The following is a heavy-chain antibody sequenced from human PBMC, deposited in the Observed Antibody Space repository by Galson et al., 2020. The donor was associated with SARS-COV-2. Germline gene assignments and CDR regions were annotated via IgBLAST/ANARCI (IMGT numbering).Heavy chain of an antibody. D-gene: IGHD2-2*01. CDR3: ARQDVVVPAAMSGNWFDP. CDR2: IYTSGST. V-gene: IGHV4-61*02. J-gene: IGHJ5*02. Sequence: SETLSLTCTVSGGSISSGSYYWSWIRQPAGKGLEWIGRIYTSGSTNYNPSLKSRVTISVDTSKNQFSLKLSSVTAADTAVYYCARQDVVVPAAMSGNWFDPWGQGTLVTVSS. CDR1: GGSISSGSYY.